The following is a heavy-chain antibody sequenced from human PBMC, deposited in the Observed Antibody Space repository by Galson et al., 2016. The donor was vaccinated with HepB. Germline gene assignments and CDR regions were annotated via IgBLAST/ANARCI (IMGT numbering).Heavy chain of an antibody. D-gene: IGHD1-1*01. CDR3: ARGSRSGYKGGYGMDV. Sequence: SVKVSCKASGYFFTGNYMHWVRQAPGQGLEWMGWMNPNSGDTNYAQRFRAWVTMTRDTSISTAYLELRRMRSDDTAVYYCARGSRSGYKGGYGMDVWGQGTTVTVSS. V-gene: IGHV1-2*04. J-gene: IGHJ6*02. CDR2: MNPNSGDT. CDR1: GYFFTGNY.